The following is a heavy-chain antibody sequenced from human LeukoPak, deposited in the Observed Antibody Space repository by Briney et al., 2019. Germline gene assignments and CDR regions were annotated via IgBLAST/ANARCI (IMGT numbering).Heavy chain of an antibody. CDR1: EFTFSTHS. Sequence: GGSLRLSCAASEFTFSTHSMNWVRRAPGKGLEWLSNIGSSGSPISYADSVKGRFTISRDNAKNPLYLQMNSLRAEDTAVYYCATAYGSQWGQGTLVTVSS. CDR3: ATAYGSQ. J-gene: IGHJ4*02. V-gene: IGHV3-48*01. CDR2: IGSSGSPI. D-gene: IGHD2-15*01.